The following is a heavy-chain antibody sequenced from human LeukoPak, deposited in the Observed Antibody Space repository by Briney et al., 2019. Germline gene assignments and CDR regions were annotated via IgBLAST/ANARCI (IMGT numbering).Heavy chain of an antibody. J-gene: IGHJ4*02. CDR1: GGSFSGYY. CDR3: ARCACGITVSWAFFDY. CDR2: IKNNGIT. V-gene: IGHV4-34*01. D-gene: IGHD3-3*01. Sequence: PSETLSLTCAVYGGSFSGYYRSWIRQPPGKGLEWIGEIKNNGITNYNPSLKTRATISVDTSKNQFPLKLISVTAPDTAVYYGARCACGITVSWAFFDYWGREPWSPSPQ.